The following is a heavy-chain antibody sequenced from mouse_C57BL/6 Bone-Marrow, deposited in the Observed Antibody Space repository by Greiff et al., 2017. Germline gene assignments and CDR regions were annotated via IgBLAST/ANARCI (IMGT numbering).Heavy chain of an antibody. D-gene: IGHD2-1*01. V-gene: IGHV8-12*01. J-gene: IGHJ4*01. Sequence: QVTLKECGPGILQSSQTLSLTCSFSGFSLSTSGMGVSWIRQPSGKGLEWLAHIYWDDDKRYNPSLKSRLTISKDTSRNQVFLKITSVDTADTATYYCARSREIYYGNYNYAMDYWGQGTSVTVSS. CDR2: IYWDDDK. CDR1: GFSLSTSGMG. CDR3: ARSREIYYGNYNYAMDY.